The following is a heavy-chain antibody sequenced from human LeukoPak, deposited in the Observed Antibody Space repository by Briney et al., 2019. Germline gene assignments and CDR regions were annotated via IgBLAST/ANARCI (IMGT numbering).Heavy chain of an antibody. V-gene: IGHV3-11*06. Sequence: GGSLRLACAPSGSTFSDYYTSCIRPAPERGREWVSYISSSSSYTNYTGSVTGGFTIHRDNAKNSLYLEMNSLRGEGPAVYYCSRVGDIVVVPAAIGLWGQGTMVTVSS. CDR3: SRVGDIVVVPAAIGL. D-gene: IGHD2-2*02. CDR1: GSTFSDYY. CDR2: ISSSSSYT. J-gene: IGHJ3*01.